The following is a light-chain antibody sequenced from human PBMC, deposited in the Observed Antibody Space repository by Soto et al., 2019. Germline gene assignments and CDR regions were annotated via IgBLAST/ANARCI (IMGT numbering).Light chain of an antibody. J-gene: IGKJ4*01. CDR1: QSVSAY. V-gene: IGKV3-11*01. Sequence: EIMLTQSPATLSLSPGERATLSCRASQSVSAYLAWYQQKPGQAPRFLIYDASNRATGIPARFSGSGSGTDFTLTISSLEPEDSAVYYCQQRGSWPLTFGGGTKVEIK. CDR3: QQRGSWPLT. CDR2: DAS.